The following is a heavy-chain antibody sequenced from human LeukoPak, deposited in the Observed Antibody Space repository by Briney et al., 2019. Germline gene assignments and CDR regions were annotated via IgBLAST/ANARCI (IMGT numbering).Heavy chain of an antibody. V-gene: IGHV4-34*01. D-gene: IGHD2-21*01. CDR3: ARGYRRIYREFDP. CDR2: INHSGST. J-gene: IGHJ5*02. Sequence: SETLSLTCAVYGGSFSGYYWSWIRQPPGKGLEWIGEINHSGSTNYNPSLKSRVTISVDTSKNQFSQTLSSVTAADTAVYYCARGYRRIYREFDPWGQGTLVTVSS. CDR1: GGSFSGYY.